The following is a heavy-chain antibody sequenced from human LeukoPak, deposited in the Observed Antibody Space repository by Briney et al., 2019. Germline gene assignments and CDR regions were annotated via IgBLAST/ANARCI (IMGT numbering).Heavy chain of an antibody. CDR3: ARGGRRIAVAGTALDY. CDR1: GFTFSSYS. CDR2: ISSSSSYI. D-gene: IGHD6-19*01. V-gene: IGHV3-21*01. Sequence: PGGSLRLSCAASGFTFSSYSMNWVRQAPGKGLEWVSSISSSSSYIYYADSVKGRFTISRDNAKNSLYLQVNSPRAEDTAVYYCARGGRRIAVAGTALDYWGQGTLVTVSS. J-gene: IGHJ4*02.